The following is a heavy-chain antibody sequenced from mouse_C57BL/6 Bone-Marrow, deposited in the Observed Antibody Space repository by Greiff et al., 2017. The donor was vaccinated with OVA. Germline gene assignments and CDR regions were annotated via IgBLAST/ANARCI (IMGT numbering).Heavy chain of an antibody. CDR3: ASNHYYGSSCGDY. Sequence: VQLVESGPGLVAPSQSLSITCTVSGFSLTSYGVDWVRQSPGKGLEWLGVIWGVGSTNYNSALKSRLSISKDNSKSQVFLKMNSLQTDDTAMYYCASNHYYGSSCGDYWGQGTTLTVSS. V-gene: IGHV2-6*01. J-gene: IGHJ2*01. D-gene: IGHD1-1*01. CDR2: IWGVGST. CDR1: GFSLTSYG.